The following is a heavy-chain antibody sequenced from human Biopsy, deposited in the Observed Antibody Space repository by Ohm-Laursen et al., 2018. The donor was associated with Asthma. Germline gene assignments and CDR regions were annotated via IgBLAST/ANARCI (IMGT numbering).Heavy chain of an antibody. D-gene: IGHD7-27*01. CDR2: ISYTGGA. CDR3: ARHWDWGSFFDY. Sequence: SETLSLTCTVSGGSMSSSSYYWGWIRQPPGKGLEWMGSISYTGGAYHNPSLKSRVTISVDTSKTHFSMKLSSVTAADTAVYYCARHWDWGSFFDYWGQGTPVTVSS. CDR1: GGSMSSSSYY. V-gene: IGHV4-39*01. J-gene: IGHJ4*02.